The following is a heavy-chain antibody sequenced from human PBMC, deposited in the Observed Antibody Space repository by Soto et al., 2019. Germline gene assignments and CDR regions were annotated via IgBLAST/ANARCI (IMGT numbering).Heavy chain of an antibody. V-gene: IGHV3-30*18. J-gene: IGHJ4*02. CDR2: RRYAGRLQ. CDR1: GFTFSAYD. Sequence: AGSLRLFCAASGFTFSAYDMHRIPQAPGKGLECVAVRRYAGRLQYYAVSVKVRFTNSRENSRIALYLQMSSLRGEDTSVYYCAKETTPHTARALYFWSQGVLVTVCS. D-gene: IGHD2-21*02. CDR3: AKETTPHTARALYF.